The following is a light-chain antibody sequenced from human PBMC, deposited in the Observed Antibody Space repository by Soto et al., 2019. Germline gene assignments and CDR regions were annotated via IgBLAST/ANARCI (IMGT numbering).Light chain of an antibody. J-gene: IGLJ3*02. CDR1: SSNIGAGYD. CDR2: GNN. Sequence: QSVLTQPPSVSGAPGQTITISCTGSSSNIGAGYDVHWYQQLPGRAPKLLIYGNNNRPSGVPDRFSGSKSGTSVSLAITGLRGEDEADYHCQSYDSSLSVWMFGGGTKVTVL. V-gene: IGLV1-40*01. CDR3: QSYDSSLSVWM.